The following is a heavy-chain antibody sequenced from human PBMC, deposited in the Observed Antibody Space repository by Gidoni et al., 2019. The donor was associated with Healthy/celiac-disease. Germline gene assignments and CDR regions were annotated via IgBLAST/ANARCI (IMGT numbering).Heavy chain of an antibody. CDR2: IIPILGIA. D-gene: IGHD4-17*01. CDR1: GGTFSSYA. CDR3: ARHSTDQDAFDI. V-gene: IGHV1-69*04. Sequence: QVQLVQSGAEVQKPGSSVKVSCKASGGTFSSYAISWVRQAPGQGLEWMGRIIPILGIANYAQKFQGRVTITADKSTSTAYMELSSLRSEDTAVYYCARHSTDQDAFDIWGQGTMVTVSS. J-gene: IGHJ3*02.